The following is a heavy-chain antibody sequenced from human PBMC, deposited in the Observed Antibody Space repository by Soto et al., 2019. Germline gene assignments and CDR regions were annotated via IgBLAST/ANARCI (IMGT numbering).Heavy chain of an antibody. CDR3: ARDPVAGTYFDY. J-gene: IGHJ4*02. CDR1: GYTFTTYG. D-gene: IGHD6-19*01. CDR2: IGAYNGNT. V-gene: IGHV1-18*01. Sequence: ASVKVSCKASGYTFTTYGISWVRQAPGQGLEWMGWIGAYNGNTNYAQKLQGRVTMTTDTSTSTAYMELRSLRSDDTAVYCCARDPVAGTYFDYWGQGTLVTVSS.